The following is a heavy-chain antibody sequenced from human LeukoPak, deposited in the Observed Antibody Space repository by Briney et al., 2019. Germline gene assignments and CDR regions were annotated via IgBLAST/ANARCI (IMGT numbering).Heavy chain of an antibody. CDR1: GGSFSGYY. V-gene: IGHV4-34*01. J-gene: IGHJ5*02. D-gene: IGHD3-10*01. CDR3: AKHLRRRFFSGTLGFDP. Sequence: SETLSLTCAVYGGSFSGYYWSWIRQPPGKGLEWIGEINHSGSTNYNPSLKSRVTILIDTSKNQISLKVRPVTAADTAVYYCAKHLRRRFFSGTLGFDPWGQGTLVTVSS. CDR2: INHSGST.